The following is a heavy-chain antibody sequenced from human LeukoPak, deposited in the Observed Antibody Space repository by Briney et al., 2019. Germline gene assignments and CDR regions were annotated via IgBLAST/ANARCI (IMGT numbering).Heavy chain of an antibody. CDR3: ARGEYYFDY. V-gene: IGHV4-59*01. J-gene: IGHJ4*02. Sequence: SETLSLTCAVYGGSFSGYYWSWIRQPPGKGLEWIGYIYYSGSTNYNPSLKSRVTISVDTSKNQFSLKLSSVTAADTAVYYCARGEYYFDYWGQGTLVTVSS. D-gene: IGHD2/OR15-2a*01. CDR1: GGSFSGYY. CDR2: IYYSGST.